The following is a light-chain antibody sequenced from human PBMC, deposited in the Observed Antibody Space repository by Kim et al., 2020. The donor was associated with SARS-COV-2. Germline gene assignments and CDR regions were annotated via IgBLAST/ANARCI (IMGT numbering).Light chain of an antibody. CDR1: SSNIGSNS. J-gene: IGLJ2*01. Sequence: QAVVTQPPSASGTPGQRVTISCSGSSSNIGSNSVNWYQQLPGSAPTFLIYRNNQRPSGVPDRFSGSKSGTSASLAISGLRSEDEADYYCAAWDDSLSGVVFGGGTQLTVL. V-gene: IGLV1-47*01. CDR2: RNN. CDR3: AAWDDSLSGVV.